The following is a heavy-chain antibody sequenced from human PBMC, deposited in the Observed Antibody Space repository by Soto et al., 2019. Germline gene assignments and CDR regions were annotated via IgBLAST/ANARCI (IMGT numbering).Heavy chain of an antibody. CDR2: INPSGGST. CDR1: GYTFTSYY. D-gene: IGHD3-3*01. Sequence: GASVKVSCKASGYTFTSYYMHWVRQAPGQGLEWMGIINPSGGSTSYAQKFQGRVTMTRDTSTSTVYMELSSLRSEDTAVYYCAREDRGVIGATYYYYYRLAVCGQGSTVTVSS. CDR3: AREDRGVIGATYYYYYRLAV. J-gene: IGHJ6*02. V-gene: IGHV1-46*01.